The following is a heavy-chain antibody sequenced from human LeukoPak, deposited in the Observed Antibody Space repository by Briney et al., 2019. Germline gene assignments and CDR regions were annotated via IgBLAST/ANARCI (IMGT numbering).Heavy chain of an antibody. Sequence: GGSLRLSCAASGFTFSNYAMSWVRQAPGKGLEWVSTISGDGRSTFYADSVKGRFTISRDDSKTTLFLQMNSLRAEDTAIYYCARRYGGWGAFDIWGQGTVVTVSS. J-gene: IGHJ3*02. V-gene: IGHV3-23*01. CDR3: ARRYGGWGAFDI. CDR2: ISGDGRST. CDR1: GFTFSNYA. D-gene: IGHD4-23*01.